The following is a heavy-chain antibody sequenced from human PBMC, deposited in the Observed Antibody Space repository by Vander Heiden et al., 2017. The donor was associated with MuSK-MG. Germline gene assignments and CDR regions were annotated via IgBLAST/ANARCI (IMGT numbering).Heavy chain of an antibody. D-gene: IGHD1-26*01. CDR3: AKSPMGGARGMMYAFDI. V-gene: IGHV3-23*01. Sequence: EVQLLESGGGLVQPGGSLRLSCAASGFTFSSYAMSWVRQAPGKGLEWVSAISGSGGSTYYADSVKGRFTISRDNSKNTLYLQMNSLRAEDTAVYYCAKSPMGGARGMMYAFDIWGQGTMVTVSS. CDR1: GFTFSSYA. J-gene: IGHJ3*02. CDR2: ISGSGGST.